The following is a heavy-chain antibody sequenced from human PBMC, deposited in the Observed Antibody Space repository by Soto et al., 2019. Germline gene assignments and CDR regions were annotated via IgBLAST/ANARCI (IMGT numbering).Heavy chain of an antibody. CDR2: INWNSGSI. CDR3: VKDESINWYSGHFRH. D-gene: IGHD6-13*01. V-gene: IGHV3-9*01. Sequence: EVQLVESGGGLVQPGRSLRLSCAASGFTFADYAMHWVRQVQGKGLEWVSGINWNSGSIGYEDSVKGRVAISRDNAKNSLHLQMNSLRAEDTSFYYCVKDESINWYSGHFRHWGQGTLVTVSS. J-gene: IGHJ1*01. CDR1: GFTFADYA.